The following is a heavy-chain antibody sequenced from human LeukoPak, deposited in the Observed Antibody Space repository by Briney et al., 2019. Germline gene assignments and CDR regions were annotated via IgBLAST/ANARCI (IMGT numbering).Heavy chain of an antibody. CDR1: GGSFSGYY. D-gene: IGHD3-22*01. CDR3: ARGAYYDGSGYGRSYYYYYGMDV. CDR2: INHSGST. Sequence: PSETLSLTCAVYGGSFSGYYWSWIRQPPGKGLEWIGEINHSGSTNYNPSLKSRVTISVDTSKNQFSLKLSSVTAADTAVYYCARGAYYDGSGYGRSYYYYYGMDVWGQGTTVTVSS. V-gene: IGHV4-34*01. J-gene: IGHJ6*02.